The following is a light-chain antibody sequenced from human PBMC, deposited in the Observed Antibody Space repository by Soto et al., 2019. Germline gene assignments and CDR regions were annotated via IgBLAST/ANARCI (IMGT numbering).Light chain of an antibody. J-gene: IGLJ2*01. CDR1: SSNIGSNY. Sequence: QSVLTQPPSASGTPGQRVTISCSGSSSNIGSNYVYWYQQLPETAPKHLIYRNNQRPSAVPDRFSGSKSGTSASLAISGLGSEDEDDYYCAAWEACLSGRVVFGGGTKLTVL. V-gene: IGLV1-47*01. CDR2: RNN. CDR3: AAWEACLSGRVV.